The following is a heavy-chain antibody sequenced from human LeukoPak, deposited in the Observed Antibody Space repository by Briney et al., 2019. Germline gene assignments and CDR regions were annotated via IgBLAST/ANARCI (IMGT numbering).Heavy chain of an antibody. J-gene: IGHJ6*02. V-gene: IGHV3-21*01. CDR3: ARRRWRYCSSTSCCRGALDV. Sequence: GGSLRLSCAASGFTFSSYSMNWVRQAPGKGLEWVSSISSSSSYIYYADSVKGRFTISRDNAKNSLYLQMNSLRAEDTAVYYCARRRWRYCSSTSCCRGALDVWGQGTTVTVSS. CDR2: ISSSSSYI. CDR1: GFTFSSYS. D-gene: IGHD2-2*01.